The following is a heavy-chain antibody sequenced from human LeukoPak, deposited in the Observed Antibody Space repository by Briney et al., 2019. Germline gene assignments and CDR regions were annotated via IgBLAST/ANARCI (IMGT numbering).Heavy chain of an antibody. D-gene: IGHD3-16*01. V-gene: IGHV4-38-2*02. CDR2: IYNSGQT. CDR1: GYSISSGYY. CDR3: ARPDVWITEGFDP. J-gene: IGHJ5*02. Sequence: SETLSLTCSVTGYSISSGYYWAWIRQSPEKGLQWIGSIYNSGQTFYNPSLESRVTISVDTSKNQFSLRLTSVTAADTAVYYYARPDVWITEGFDPWGQGTLVTVSS.